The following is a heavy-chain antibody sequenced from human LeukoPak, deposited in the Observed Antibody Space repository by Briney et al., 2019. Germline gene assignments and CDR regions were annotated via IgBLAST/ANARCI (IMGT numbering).Heavy chain of an antibody. CDR3: ARIRGYSGYDYDY. CDR1: GFTFSSYA. V-gene: IGHV3-23*01. Sequence: GGSLRLSCAASGFTFSSYAMSWVRQAPGKGLEWVSAISGSGGSTYYADSVKGRFTISRDNPKNTLYLQMNSLRAEDTAVYYCARIRGYSGYDYDYWGQGTLVTVSS. J-gene: IGHJ4*02. D-gene: IGHD5-12*01. CDR2: ISGSGGST.